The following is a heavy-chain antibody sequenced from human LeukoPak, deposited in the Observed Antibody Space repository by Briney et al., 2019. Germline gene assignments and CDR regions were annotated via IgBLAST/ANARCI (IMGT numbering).Heavy chain of an antibody. CDR3: ARGTWDSSGYYYIDN. CDR1: GDSVSSNSAA. CDR2: TYNRSGWYD. J-gene: IGHJ4*02. V-gene: IGHV6-1*01. Sequence: SQTLSLTCAISGDSVSSNSAAWGWISQSQSRGLEWLGRTYNRSGWYDDYALSVKSRITINQDTSKNQVSLQLNSVTPEDTAVYYCARGTWDSSGYYYIDNWGQGTLVTVSS. D-gene: IGHD3-22*01.